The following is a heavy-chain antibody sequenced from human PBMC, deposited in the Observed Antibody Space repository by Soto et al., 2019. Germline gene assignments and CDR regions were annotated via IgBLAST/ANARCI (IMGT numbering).Heavy chain of an antibody. CDR1: GGSISTYF. CDR3: ARDRIAADGTEVAFDF. V-gene: IGHV4-59*01. D-gene: IGHD6-13*01. CDR2: ISDSGRV. Sequence: QVQLQESGPGLVKPSETLSLTCTVSGGSISTYFWNWLRQPPGKGLEWIAYISDSGRVSYNPSLKNRVTLSLDASKNRFSLRLNSVTAADTAVYYCARDRIAADGTEVAFDFWGQWTMVTVSS. J-gene: IGHJ3*01.